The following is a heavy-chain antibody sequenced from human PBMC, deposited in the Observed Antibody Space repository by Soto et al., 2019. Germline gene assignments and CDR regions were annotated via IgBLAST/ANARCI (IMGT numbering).Heavy chain of an antibody. V-gene: IGHV4-34*01. CDR2: INHSGST. CDR1: GGSFSGYY. CDR3: AREYGGNSGTFDY. Sequence: QVQLQQWGAGLLKPSETLSLTCAVYGGSFSGYYWRWLRQPPGKGLEWIGEINHSGSTNYNPSLKSRVTISVDTSKNQFSLKLSSVTAADTAVYYCAREYGGNSGTFDYWGQGTLVTVSS. J-gene: IGHJ4*02. D-gene: IGHD2-21*02.